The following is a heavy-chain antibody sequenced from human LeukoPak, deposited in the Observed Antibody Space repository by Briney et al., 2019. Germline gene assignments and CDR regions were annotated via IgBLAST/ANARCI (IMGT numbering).Heavy chain of an antibody. CDR3: AHRADGSGWYSIDY. Sequence: SGPTLVKPTQTLTLTCTVSGFSLSSSGPGVAWIRQPPGQALEWLELIYWDDYKRYSPSLKSRLTITKDTSKNQVVLTMTKMDPVDTATYYCAHRADGSGWYSIDYWGQGTLVTVSS. V-gene: IGHV2-5*02. D-gene: IGHD6-19*01. CDR2: IYWDDYK. J-gene: IGHJ4*02. CDR1: GFSLSSSGPG.